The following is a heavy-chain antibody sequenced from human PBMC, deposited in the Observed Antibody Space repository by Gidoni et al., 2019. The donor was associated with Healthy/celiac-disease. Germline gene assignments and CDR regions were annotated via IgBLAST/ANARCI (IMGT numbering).Heavy chain of an antibody. CDR1: GYTCTGYN. J-gene: IGHJ4*02. Sequence: QVQLGQGGAEAKKTGAAGKVTCQACGYTCTGYNMHWVRQAPGQWLEWMGWINPNSGGTSYAQKFQGRVPRTMDTSISTAYMELSMLRSDDTAVYYCATGSSSGWYYFDYWGQGTLVTVSS. CDR3: ATGSSSGWYYFDY. CDR2: INPNSGGT. D-gene: IGHD6-19*01. V-gene: IGHV1-2*02.